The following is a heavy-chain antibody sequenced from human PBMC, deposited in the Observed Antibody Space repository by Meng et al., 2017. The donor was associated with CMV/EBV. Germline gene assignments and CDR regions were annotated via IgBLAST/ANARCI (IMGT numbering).Heavy chain of an antibody. Sequence: ASVKVSCKASGYTFTSYYMHWVRQAPGQGLEWMGIINPSGGSTSYAQKFQGRVTMTRDTSTTTVYMGLSSLRSEDTAVYYCARGGVDIVVVPAAKYYYYGMDVWGQGTTVTVSS. J-gene: IGHJ6*02. V-gene: IGHV1-46*01. CDR2: INPSGGST. CDR1: GYTFTSYY. CDR3: ARGGVDIVVVPAAKYYYYGMDV. D-gene: IGHD2-2*01.